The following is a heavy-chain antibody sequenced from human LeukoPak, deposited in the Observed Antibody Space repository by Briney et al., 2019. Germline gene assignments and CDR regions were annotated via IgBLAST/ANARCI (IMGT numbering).Heavy chain of an antibody. CDR3: AKDSGWILFDD. CDR1: GFTFSTYA. Sequence: GGSLRLSCAASGFTFSTYAMSWVRQAPGKGLEWVSAISGSGGSTYYADSVKGRFTISRDNSKNTVYLQMSSLRADDTAVYYCAKDSGWILFDDWGQGTLVTVSS. J-gene: IGHJ4*02. CDR2: ISGSGGST. D-gene: IGHD2-2*03. V-gene: IGHV3-23*01.